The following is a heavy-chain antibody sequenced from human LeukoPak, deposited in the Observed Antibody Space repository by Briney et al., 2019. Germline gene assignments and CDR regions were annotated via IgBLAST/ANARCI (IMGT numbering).Heavy chain of an antibody. CDR1: GFTFSYYY. V-gene: IGHV3-11*06. CDR3: ARGVYGDYDLSYYFDY. Sequence: PGGSLRLSCAASGFTFSYYYMSWIRQAPGKGLEWVSYISSSSSYTNYADSVKGRFTISRDNAKNSLYLQMNSLRAEDTAVYYCARGVYGDYDLSYYFDYWGQGTLVTVSS. J-gene: IGHJ4*02. CDR2: ISSSSSYT. D-gene: IGHD4-17*01.